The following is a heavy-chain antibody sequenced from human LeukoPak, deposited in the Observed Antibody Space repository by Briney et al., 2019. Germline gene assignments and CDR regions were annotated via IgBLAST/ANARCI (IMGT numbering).Heavy chain of an antibody. Sequence: GGSLRLSCAASGFTFSSYSMNWVRQAPGKGLEWVSSISSSSSYIYYADSVKGRFTISRDNAKNSLYLQMNSLRAADTAVYYCARGRGQWLESGPDYWGQGTLVTVSS. V-gene: IGHV3-21*01. D-gene: IGHD6-19*01. CDR3: ARGRGQWLESGPDY. J-gene: IGHJ4*02. CDR1: GFTFSSYS. CDR2: ISSSSSYI.